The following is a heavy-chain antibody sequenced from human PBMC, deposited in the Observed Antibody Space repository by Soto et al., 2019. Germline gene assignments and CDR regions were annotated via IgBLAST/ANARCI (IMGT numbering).Heavy chain of an antibody. CDR2: VLPFLDVT. CDR1: EDTFSIYT. J-gene: IGHJ6*02. V-gene: IGHV1-69*04. CDR3: AREGVAPYYYYGMDV. Sequence: SVKVSCKTSEDTFSIYTLSWVRQAPGQGLVWMGRVLPFLDVTTYSQRFQGRVTITADTSTTTVYMELSSLTSDDTAVYYCAREGVAPYYYYGMDVWGQGTPVTVSS. D-gene: IGHD5-12*01.